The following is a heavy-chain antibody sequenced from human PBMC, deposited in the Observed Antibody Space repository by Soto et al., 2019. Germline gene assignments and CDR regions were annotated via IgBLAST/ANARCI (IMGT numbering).Heavy chain of an antibody. Sequence: GGSLRLSCAASGFTFDDYAMHWVRQAPGKGLEWVSGISWNSGSIGYADSVKGRFTISRDNAKNSLYLQMNSLRAEDTALYYCAKDRRYDFWSGHYFDYWGQGTLVTVSS. CDR3: AKDRRYDFWSGHYFDY. CDR2: ISWNSGSI. J-gene: IGHJ4*02. V-gene: IGHV3-9*01. CDR1: GFTFDDYA. D-gene: IGHD3-3*01.